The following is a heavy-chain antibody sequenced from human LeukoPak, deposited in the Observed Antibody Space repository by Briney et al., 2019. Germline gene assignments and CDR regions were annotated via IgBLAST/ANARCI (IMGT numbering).Heavy chain of an antibody. CDR3: ARAYSTAGLIDY. CDR2: IYYSGST. J-gene: IGHJ4*02. D-gene: IGHD6-13*01. V-gene: IGHV4-39*07. Sequence: SETLSLTCTVSGGSISSSSYYWGWIRQPPGKGLEWIGSIYYSGSTYYNPSLKSRVTISVDTSKNQFSLKLSSVTAADTAVYYCARAYSTAGLIDYWGQGTLVTVSS. CDR1: GGSISSSSYY.